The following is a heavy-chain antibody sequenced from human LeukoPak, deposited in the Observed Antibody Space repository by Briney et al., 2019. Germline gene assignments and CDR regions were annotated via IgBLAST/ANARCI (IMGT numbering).Heavy chain of an antibody. V-gene: IGHV4-34*01. CDR3: ASSSFVFFVY. CDR2: INHSGST. CDR1: GFTFSNYA. Sequence: GSLRLSCAASGFTFSNYAMSWVRQPPGKGLEWIGEINHSGSTNYNPSLKSRVTISVDTSKNQFSLKLSSVTAADTAVYYCASSSFVFFVYWGQGTLVTVSS. J-gene: IGHJ4*02. D-gene: IGHD6-13*01.